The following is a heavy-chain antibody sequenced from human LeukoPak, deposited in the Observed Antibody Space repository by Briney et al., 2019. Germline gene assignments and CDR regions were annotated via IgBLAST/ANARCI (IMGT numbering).Heavy chain of an antibody. CDR1: GGSFSGYY. J-gene: IGHJ6*03. Sequence: SETLSLTCAVYGGSFSGYYWSWIRQPPGKGLEWIGEINHSGSTNYNPSLRSRVTISVDTFKNQFSLKLSSVTAADTAVYYCARRTPSKNMDVWGKGTTVTVSS. CDR3: ARRTPSKNMDV. V-gene: IGHV4-34*01. CDR2: INHSGST.